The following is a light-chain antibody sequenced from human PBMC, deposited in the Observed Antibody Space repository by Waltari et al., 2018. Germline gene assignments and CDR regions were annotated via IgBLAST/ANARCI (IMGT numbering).Light chain of an antibody. CDR1: RSDVGGYNY. Sequence: QSALTQPASVSGSPGQSTTISCTGTRSDVGGYNYVSWYKHHPGKAPKVKIYDVSKRPSGASKRVAGSNSGNTASLTISGLQGEDEADYYCSSYTSSSTSLYVFGTGTKVTVL. J-gene: IGLJ1*01. CDR2: DVS. V-gene: IGLV2-14*03. CDR3: SSYTSSSTSLYV.